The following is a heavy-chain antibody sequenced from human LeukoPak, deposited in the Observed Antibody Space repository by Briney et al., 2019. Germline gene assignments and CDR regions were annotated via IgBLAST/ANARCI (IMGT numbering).Heavy chain of an antibody. CDR2: INPSGGST. CDR1: GYTFTSYY. J-gene: IGHJ4*02. Sequence: ASVKVSCKASGYTFTSYYMHWVRQAPGQGLEWMGIINPSGGSTSYAQKFQGRVTMTRDMSTSTVYMELSSLRSEDTAVYYCASYYYDSSGYYYRDYWGQGTLVTVSS. CDR3: ASYYYDSSGYYYRDY. D-gene: IGHD3-22*01. V-gene: IGHV1-46*01.